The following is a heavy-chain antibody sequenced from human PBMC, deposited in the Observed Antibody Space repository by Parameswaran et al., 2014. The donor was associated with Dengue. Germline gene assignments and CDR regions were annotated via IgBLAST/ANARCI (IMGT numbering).Heavy chain of an antibody. CDR3: ARLPGRFDY. V-gene: IGHV3-48*03. CDR2: ISSSGSTI. Sequence: KWIRQPPGKGLEWVSYISSSGSTIYYADSVKGRFTISRDNAKNSLYLQMNSLRAEDTAVYYCARLPGRFDYWGQGNPGHRLL. D-gene: IGHD3-10*01. J-gene: IGHJ4*02.